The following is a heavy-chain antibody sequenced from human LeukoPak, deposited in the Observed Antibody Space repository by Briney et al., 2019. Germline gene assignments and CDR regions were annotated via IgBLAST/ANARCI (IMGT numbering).Heavy chain of an antibody. J-gene: IGHJ4*02. D-gene: IGHD1-26*01. V-gene: IGHV3-21*01. CDR3: AREGLGSYYLDY. CDR1: GFTFSSYS. Sequence: GGSLRLSCAASGFTFSSYSMNWVRQAPGKGLEWVSSISSSSSYIYYADSVKGRFTISGDNAKNSLYLQMNSLRAEDTAVYYCAREGLGSYYLDYWGQGTLVTVSS. CDR2: ISSSSSYI.